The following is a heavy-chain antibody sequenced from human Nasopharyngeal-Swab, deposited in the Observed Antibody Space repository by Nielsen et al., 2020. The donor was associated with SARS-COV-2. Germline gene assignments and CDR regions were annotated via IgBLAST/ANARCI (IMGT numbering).Heavy chain of an antibody. J-gene: IGHJ4*01. Sequence: VRQMPGKGLEWIGEINHSGSTNYNPSLKSRVTISVDTSKNQFSLKLSSVTAADTAVYYCASNYGDYAESRARFDYWGQEPWSPSPQ. CDR2: INHSGST. V-gene: IGHV4-34*01. CDR3: ASNYGDYAESRARFDY. D-gene: IGHD4-17*01.